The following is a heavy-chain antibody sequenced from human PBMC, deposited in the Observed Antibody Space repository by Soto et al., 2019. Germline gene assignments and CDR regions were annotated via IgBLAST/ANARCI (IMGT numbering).Heavy chain of an antibody. J-gene: IGHJ4*02. CDR2: ISGSGGST. D-gene: IGHD6-13*01. Sequence: GGSLRLSCAASGFTFSSYAMSWVRQAPGKGLEWVSAISGSGGSTYYADSVKGRFTISRDNSKNTLYLQMNSLRAEDTAVYYCAKDPLERGAAAGKYDYWGQGTLVTVSS. CDR3: AKDPLERGAAAGKYDY. CDR1: GFTFSSYA. V-gene: IGHV3-23*01.